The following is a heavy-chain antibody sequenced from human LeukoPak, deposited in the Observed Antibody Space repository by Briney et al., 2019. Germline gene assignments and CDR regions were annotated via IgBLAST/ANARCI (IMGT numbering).Heavy chain of an antibody. CDR3: ARPPNSYSGSRYYFDY. Sequence: ASVKVSCKASGFTITDYYVHWVRQAPGQGLEWMGWINPNSGGTNYAQKFQGRVTMTRDTSISTAYMELSRLRSDDTAVYYCARPPNSYSGSRYYFDYWGQGTLVTVSS. J-gene: IGHJ4*02. V-gene: IGHV1-2*02. D-gene: IGHD1-26*01. CDR2: INPNSGGT. CDR1: GFTITDYY.